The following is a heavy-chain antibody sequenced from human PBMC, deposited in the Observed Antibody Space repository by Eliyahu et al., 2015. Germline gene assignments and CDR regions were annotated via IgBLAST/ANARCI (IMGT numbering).Heavy chain of an antibody. CDR2: IKSDGSFT. D-gene: IGHD1-26*01. CDR1: GFTFSGYW. V-gene: IGHV3-74*03. Sequence: EVQLVESGGGLVQPGGSLRLSCAAXGFTFSGYWMHWVRQAPGKGLVWVARIKSDGSFTEYADSVKGRFTISRDNAKNTLYLQMNSLRAEDTSVYYCARDREAGWIDPWGQGTLVTVSS. J-gene: IGHJ5*02. CDR3: ARDREAGWIDP.